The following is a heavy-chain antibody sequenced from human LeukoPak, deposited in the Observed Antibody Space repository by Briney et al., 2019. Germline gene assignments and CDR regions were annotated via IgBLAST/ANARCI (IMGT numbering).Heavy chain of an antibody. CDR3: AKTGYSGSDRFFDY. D-gene: IGHD5-12*01. CDR1: GFTFSSYA. V-gene: IGHV3-23*01. Sequence: GRSLRLSCAASGFTFSSYAMSWVRQAPGKGLEWVSGISGSGSHIYYTDSVKGRFTISRDNSKNTLNLQMNSLRAEDTAVYYCAKTGYSGSDRFFDYWGQGILVTISS. J-gene: IGHJ4*02. CDR2: ISGSGSHI.